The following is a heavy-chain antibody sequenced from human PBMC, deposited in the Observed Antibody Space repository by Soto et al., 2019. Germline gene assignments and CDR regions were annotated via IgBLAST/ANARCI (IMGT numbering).Heavy chain of an antibody. CDR2: ISGSGGST. J-gene: IGHJ3*01. CDR3: AKGNSWSAALAREK. D-gene: IGHD1-7*01. V-gene: IGHV3-23*01. CDR1: GFTFSSYA. Sequence: EVQLLESGGGLVQPGGSLRLSCAASGFTFSSYAMNWVRQAPGKGLEWVSAISGSGGSTYYADSVKGRFTISRDSSKNPRYLQRHSLRAEDTAVYCGAKGNSWSAALAREKWGRGTMVSVSS.